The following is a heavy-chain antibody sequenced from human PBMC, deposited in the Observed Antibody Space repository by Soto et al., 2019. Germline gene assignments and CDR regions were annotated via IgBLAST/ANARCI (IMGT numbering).Heavy chain of an antibody. CDR2: IYYSGST. CDR1: GGSISSYY. CDR3: ARERGYCSSTSCYATYYYGMDV. J-gene: IGHJ6*02. Sequence: SETLSLTCTVSGGSISSYYWSWIRQPPGKGLEWIGYIYYSGSTNYNPSLKSRVTISVDTAKNQFSLKLSSVTAADTAVYYCARERGYCSSTSCYATYYYGMDVWGQGTTVTVSS. D-gene: IGHD2-2*01. V-gene: IGHV4-59*01.